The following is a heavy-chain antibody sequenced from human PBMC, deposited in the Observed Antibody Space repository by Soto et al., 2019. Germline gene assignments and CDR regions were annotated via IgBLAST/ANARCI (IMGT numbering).Heavy chain of an antibody. Sequence: GASVKVSCKASEGTFSSYAISWVRQAPGQGLEWMGGIIPIFGTANYAQKFQGRVTITADESTSTAYMELSSLRSEDTAVYYCARDVSMVRGSDWGQGTLVTVSS. D-gene: IGHD3-10*01. CDR1: EGTFSSYA. CDR3: ARDVSMVRGSD. V-gene: IGHV1-69*13. J-gene: IGHJ4*02. CDR2: IIPIFGTA.